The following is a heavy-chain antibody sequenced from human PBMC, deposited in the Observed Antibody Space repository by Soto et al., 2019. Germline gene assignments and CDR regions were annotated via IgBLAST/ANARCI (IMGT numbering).Heavy chain of an antibody. CDR3: AKVVVGAPRHPDFDS. CDR1: GGSINNGDYF. CDR2: VYHSGTT. D-gene: IGHD2-15*01. Sequence: TLSLTCTVSGGSINNGDYFWGWIRQPPGKGLEWIGSVYHSGTTNYNPSLKSRVTISVDTSKNQFSLNLRSVTAADTAVYYCAKVVVGAPRHPDFDSWGQGTLVTVSS. V-gene: IGHV4-39*01. J-gene: IGHJ4*02.